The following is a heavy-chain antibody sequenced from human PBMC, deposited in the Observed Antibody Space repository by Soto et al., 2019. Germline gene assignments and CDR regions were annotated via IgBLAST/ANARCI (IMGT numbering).Heavy chain of an antibody. V-gene: IGHV2-70*01. J-gene: IGHJ6*02. D-gene: IGHD2-2*01. Sequence: GSGPTLVNPTQTLTLTCTFSGFSLSTSGMCVSWIRQPPGKALEWLALIDWDDDKYYSTSLKTRLTISKDTSKNQVVLTMTNMDPVDTATYYCARIRTSRGLFPTYYYYGMDVWGQGTTVTVS. CDR1: GFSLSTSGMC. CDR3: ARIRTSRGLFPTYYYYGMDV. CDR2: IDWDDDK.